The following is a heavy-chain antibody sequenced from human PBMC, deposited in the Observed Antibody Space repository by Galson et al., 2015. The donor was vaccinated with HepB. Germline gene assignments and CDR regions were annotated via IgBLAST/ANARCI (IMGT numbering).Heavy chain of an antibody. CDR3: AKDQGSGEKLNGDYAD. Sequence: SLRLSCAASGFTFSSYAMSWVRQAPGKGLEWVSAISGSGGSTYYADSVKGRFTISRDNSKNTLYPQMNSLRAEDTAVYYCAKDQGSGEKLNGDYADWGQGTLVTVSS. CDR1: GFTFSSYA. V-gene: IGHV3-23*01. J-gene: IGHJ4*02. D-gene: IGHD4-17*01. CDR2: ISGSGGST.